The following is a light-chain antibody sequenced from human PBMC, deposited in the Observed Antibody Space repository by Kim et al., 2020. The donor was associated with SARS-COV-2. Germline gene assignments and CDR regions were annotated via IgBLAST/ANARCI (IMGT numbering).Light chain of an antibody. V-gene: IGKV1-5*03. CDR3: QQYNTYSGT. Sequence: ASLGDRVTITCRASQSIDTWLAWFQQKPGKAPKLLIYQSSTLESGVPSRFSGSGSGTDFTLTISSLQPDDFATYYCQQYNTYSGTFGQGTKVDIK. CDR1: QSIDTW. J-gene: IGKJ1*01. CDR2: QSS.